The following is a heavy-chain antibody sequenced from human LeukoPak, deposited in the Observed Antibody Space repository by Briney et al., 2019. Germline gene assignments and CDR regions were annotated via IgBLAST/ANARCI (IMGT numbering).Heavy chain of an antibody. CDR2: ISYIGRT. J-gene: IGHJ3*02. Sequence: SETLSLTCAVSADSFSSHYWTWIRQPPGKGLEWIGYISYIGRTNYNPSLKSRVTISIDTSKNQFSLKLTSVTAADTAVYYCARDLVTVTKGFDIWGQGTMVSVS. V-gene: IGHV4-59*11. CDR1: ADSFSSHY. CDR3: ARDLVTVTKGFDI. D-gene: IGHD4-17*01.